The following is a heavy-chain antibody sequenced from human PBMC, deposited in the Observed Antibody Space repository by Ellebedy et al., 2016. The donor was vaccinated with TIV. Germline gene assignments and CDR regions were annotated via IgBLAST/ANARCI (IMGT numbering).Heavy chain of an antibody. Sequence: ASVKVSXKASRYTFTNNDINWVRQVTGKGLEWMGWMSPGNGNSGSTQKFQGRVTMTRDTFMSTAYMELSSLTSEDTAVYFCARTTTYSYGSLDVWGQGTTVTVSS. CDR1: RYTFTNND. J-gene: IGHJ6*02. D-gene: IGHD3-10*01. V-gene: IGHV1-8*01. CDR2: MSPGNGNS. CDR3: ARTTTYSYGSLDV.